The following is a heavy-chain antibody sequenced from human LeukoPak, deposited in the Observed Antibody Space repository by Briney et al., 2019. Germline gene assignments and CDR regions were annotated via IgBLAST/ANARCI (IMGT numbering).Heavy chain of an antibody. J-gene: IGHJ3*02. Sequence: GGSLRLSCAASAFTFSDYTMNWVRQAPGKGLEWVSSISGPSSFIYYADSVKGRFTSSRDNAKNSLYLQMDSLRAEDTAVYYCASASWAAAGTGAFDIWGQGTMVTVSS. CDR2: ISGPSSFI. CDR3: ASASWAAAGTGAFDI. V-gene: IGHV3-21*01. CDR1: AFTFSDYT. D-gene: IGHD6-13*01.